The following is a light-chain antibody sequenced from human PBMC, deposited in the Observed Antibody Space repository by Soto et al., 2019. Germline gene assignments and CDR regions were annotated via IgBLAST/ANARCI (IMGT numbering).Light chain of an antibody. CDR2: GAS. J-gene: IGKJ3*01. Sequence: EVVLTQSPDTLSLPPGERATLSCRASQSISSYLAWYQQKPGQAPRLLIYGASSRATGIPDRFSGSGSGTDFTLTISRLEPEDFAVYYCQQYGSSLFTFGPGTKVDIK. CDR1: QSISSY. CDR3: QQYGSSLFT. V-gene: IGKV3-20*01.